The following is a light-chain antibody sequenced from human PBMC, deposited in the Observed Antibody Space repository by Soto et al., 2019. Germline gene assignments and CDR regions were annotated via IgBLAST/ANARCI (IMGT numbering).Light chain of an antibody. CDR2: SNN. V-gene: IGLV1-40*01. CDR1: SSNIGAGYE. Sequence: QSALTQPPSVSGAPGQRVTISCIGGSSNIGAGYEVHWYQQLPGTVPKLLIYSNNQRPSGVPDRFSGSKSGTSASLAISGLQSEDEADYYCAAWDDSLNGVVFGGGTKLTVL. CDR3: AAWDDSLNGVV. J-gene: IGLJ2*01.